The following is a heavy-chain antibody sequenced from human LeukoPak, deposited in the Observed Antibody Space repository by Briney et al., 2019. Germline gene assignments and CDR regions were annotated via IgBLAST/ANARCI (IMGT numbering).Heavy chain of an antibody. CDR3: ARWKVAATDYYYYGMDV. Sequence: SVKVSCKASGGTFSSYAISWVRQAPGQGLEWMGGIIPIFGIANYAQKFQGRVTITADKSTSTAYMELSSLRSEDTAVYYCARWKVAATDYYYYGMDVWGQGTTVTVSS. CDR2: IIPIFGIA. V-gene: IGHV1-69*10. J-gene: IGHJ6*02. CDR1: GGTFSSYA. D-gene: IGHD2-15*01.